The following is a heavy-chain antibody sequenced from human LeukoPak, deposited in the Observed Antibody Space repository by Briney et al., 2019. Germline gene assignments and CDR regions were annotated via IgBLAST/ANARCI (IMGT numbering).Heavy chain of an antibody. D-gene: IGHD3-9*01. CDR2: ISAYNGNT. J-gene: IGHJ5*02. V-gene: IGHV1-18*01. CDR1: GYTFTSYG. Sequence: ASVKVSCKASGYTFTSYGFNWVRQAPGQGLEWMGWISAYNGNTNSAQKFQGRVSMTTDTYTSTTYMELRSLRSDDTAVYYCARSAVMNYDILTSYSPSGFGPWGQGTLVTVSS. CDR3: ARSAVMNYDILTSYSPSGFGP.